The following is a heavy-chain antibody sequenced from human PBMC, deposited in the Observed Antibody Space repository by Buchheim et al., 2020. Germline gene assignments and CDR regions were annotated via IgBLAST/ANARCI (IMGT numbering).Heavy chain of an antibody. J-gene: IGHJ4*02. CDR3: ARERGYNYGYSDY. Sequence: EVQLVESGGGLVQPGGSLRLSCAASGFTFSSYSMNWVRQAPGKGLEWVSYISSSSSTTYHADSVKGRFTISRDNAKNSLYLQMNSLRAEDTAVYYCARERGYNYGYSDYWGQGTL. CDR1: GFTFSSYS. D-gene: IGHD5-18*01. CDR2: ISSSSSTT. V-gene: IGHV3-48*04.